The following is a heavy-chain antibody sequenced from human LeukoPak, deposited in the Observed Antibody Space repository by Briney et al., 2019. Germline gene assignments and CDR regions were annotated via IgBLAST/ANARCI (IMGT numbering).Heavy chain of an antibody. CDR1: GFTFSSYW. Sequence: GGSLRLSCAASGFTFSSYWMSWVRQAPGRGLEWVANIKQEGSEKYYVDSVKGRFTISRDNAKNSLYLQMNSLRAEDTAVYCCARYYYYGSGRLGYMDVWGKGTTVTVSS. J-gene: IGHJ6*03. CDR2: IKQEGSEK. D-gene: IGHD3-10*01. V-gene: IGHV3-7*01. CDR3: ARYYYYGSGRLGYMDV.